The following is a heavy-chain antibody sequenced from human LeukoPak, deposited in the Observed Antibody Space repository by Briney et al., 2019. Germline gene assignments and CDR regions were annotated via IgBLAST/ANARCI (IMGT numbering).Heavy chain of an antibody. Sequence: GGSLRLSCAASGFTFSSYAMSWVRQAPGKGLEWVSAISGSGGSTYYADSVKGRFTISRDNSKNTLYLQMNSLRAEDTAVYYCAKDSTRPGYSSGWYYFDYWGQGTLVTVSS. J-gene: IGHJ4*02. V-gene: IGHV3-23*01. CDR3: AKDSTRPGYSSGWYYFDY. CDR1: GFTFSSYA. D-gene: IGHD6-19*01. CDR2: ISGSGGST.